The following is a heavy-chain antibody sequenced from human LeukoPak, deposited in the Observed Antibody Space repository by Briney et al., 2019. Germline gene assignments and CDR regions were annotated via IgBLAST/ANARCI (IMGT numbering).Heavy chain of an antibody. J-gene: IGHJ4*02. CDR2: IGGSGSST. CDR3: ARDGCKGSSTSCLDY. Sequence: GGSLRLSCAGSGFTFSNYAMSWVRQAPGKGLEWVSAIGGSGSSTYYADSVKGRFTISRDNSKNTLWLQMNSLRAEDTAVYYCARDGCKGSSTSCLDYWGQGTLVTVSS. D-gene: IGHD2-2*01. CDR1: GFTFSNYA. V-gene: IGHV3-23*01.